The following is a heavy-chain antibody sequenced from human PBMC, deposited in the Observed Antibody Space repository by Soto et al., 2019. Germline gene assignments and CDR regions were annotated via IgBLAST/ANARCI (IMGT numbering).Heavy chain of an antibody. D-gene: IGHD3-3*01. J-gene: IGHJ4*02. Sequence: LRLSCAASGFTFSSYSMNWVRQAPGKGLEWVSSISSSSSYIYYADSVKGRFTISRDNAKNSLYLQMNSLRAEDTAVYYCASGSFGVVRASWGQGTLVTVSS. CDR2: ISSSSSYI. CDR1: GFTFSSYS. V-gene: IGHV3-21*01. CDR3: ASGSFGVVRAS.